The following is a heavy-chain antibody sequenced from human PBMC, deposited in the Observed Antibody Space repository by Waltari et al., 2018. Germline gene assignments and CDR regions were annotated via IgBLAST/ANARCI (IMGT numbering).Heavy chain of an antibody. V-gene: IGHV4-59*01. J-gene: IGHJ5*02. CDR2: IYYTGST. CDR1: GGSISGFY. Sequence: QVQLQESGPSLLKPSVTLSLICTVSGGSISGFYWSWVRQPPGKGLDWIGYIYYTGSTNFNPSLKSRVTMSVDTSKNQFSLKLSSVTAADTAFYYCARGGGGDWEWFDPWGQGTLVTVSS. CDR3: ARGGGGDWEWFDP. D-gene: IGHD2-21*02.